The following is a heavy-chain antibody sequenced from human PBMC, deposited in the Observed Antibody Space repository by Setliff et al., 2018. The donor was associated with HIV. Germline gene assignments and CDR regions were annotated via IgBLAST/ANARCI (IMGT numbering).Heavy chain of an antibody. CDR3: AKDLGNYYYMDV. CDR2: IRGTGGDT. Sequence: GGSLRLSCVVSGFIFENHAMHWVRRAPGKGLEWVSSIRGTGGDTYYSDSVKGRFTISRDNSKNTLYLRLNSLRAEDTAIYYCAKDLGNYYYMDVWGKGTTVTVSS. J-gene: IGHJ6*03. CDR1: GFIFENHA. D-gene: IGHD3-10*01. V-gene: IGHV3-23*01.